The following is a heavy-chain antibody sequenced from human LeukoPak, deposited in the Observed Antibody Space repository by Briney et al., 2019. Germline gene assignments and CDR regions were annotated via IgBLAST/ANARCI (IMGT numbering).Heavy chain of an antibody. J-gene: IGHJ1*01. CDR2: MSGSGDNT. CDR1: GLTFSSHA. Sequence: PGGSLRLSCAASGLTFSSHAMSWVRQGPGKGLEWISAMSGSGDNTYYADYVKGRFTISRDNSKDTLYLEMNSLRVEDTAVYYCTNNEWQWGQGTLVTVSS. D-gene: IGHD2-8*01. V-gene: IGHV3-23*01. CDR3: TNNEWQ.